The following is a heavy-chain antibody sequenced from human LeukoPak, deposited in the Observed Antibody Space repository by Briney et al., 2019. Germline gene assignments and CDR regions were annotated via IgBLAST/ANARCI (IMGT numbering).Heavy chain of an antibody. J-gene: IGHJ4*02. V-gene: IGHV3-23*01. CDR1: GFTSSSYA. Sequence: GGSLRLSCGASGFTSSSYAMSWVRQAPGKGLEWVSAISGSGGSTYYADSVKGRFTISRDNSKNTLYLQMNSLRAEDTAVYYCAKDPTSLGGYDLAVDFDYWGQGTLVTVSS. CDR2: ISGSGGST. D-gene: IGHD5-12*01. CDR3: AKDPTSLGGYDLAVDFDY.